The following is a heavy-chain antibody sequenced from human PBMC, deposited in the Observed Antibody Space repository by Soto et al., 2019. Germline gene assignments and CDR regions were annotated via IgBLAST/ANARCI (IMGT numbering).Heavy chain of an antibody. CDR1: GGSISSYY. CDR2: MYNTGST. D-gene: IGHD2-21*02. J-gene: IGHJ6*02. Sequence: QVRLQESGPGLVKPSETLSLTCTVSGGSISSYYWSWIRQPPGKGLEWIGYMYNTGSTIYNPSLKSRVPIPVDTSKNQFSLKLNSVTAADTAVYYCARDLWGYCGADCYPLDVWGQGTTVTVSS. V-gene: IGHV4-59*01. CDR3: ARDLWGYCGADCYPLDV.